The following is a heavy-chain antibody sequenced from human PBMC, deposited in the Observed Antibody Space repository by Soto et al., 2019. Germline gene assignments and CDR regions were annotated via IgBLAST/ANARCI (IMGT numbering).Heavy chain of an antibody. D-gene: IGHD1-7*01. J-gene: IGHJ6*02. Sequence: GGSLRLSCAASGFTFSSYSMNWVRQAPGKGLEWVSSISSSSSYIYYADSVKGRFTISRDNAKNSLYLQMNSLRAEDTAVYYCARDRTGTTPSRGMDVWGQGTTVTVSS. CDR3: ARDRTGTTPSRGMDV. V-gene: IGHV3-21*01. CDR2: ISSSSSYI. CDR1: GFTFSSYS.